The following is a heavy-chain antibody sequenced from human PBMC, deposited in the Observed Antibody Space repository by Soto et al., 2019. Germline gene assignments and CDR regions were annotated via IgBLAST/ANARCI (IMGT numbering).Heavy chain of an antibody. CDR1: GFTFSNYA. CDR3: AKALGELSHESYDY. Sequence: QVQLVESGGGVVQPGRSLRLSCAASGFTFSNYAMHWVRQAPGKGLEWVAVISYDGSDKYYADSVKGRFTISRDNSKSTLNIQMNSLRADDTAVYYCAKALGELSHESYDYWGQGTLITVSS. J-gene: IGHJ4*02. D-gene: IGHD3-16*02. CDR2: ISYDGSDK. V-gene: IGHV3-30*18.